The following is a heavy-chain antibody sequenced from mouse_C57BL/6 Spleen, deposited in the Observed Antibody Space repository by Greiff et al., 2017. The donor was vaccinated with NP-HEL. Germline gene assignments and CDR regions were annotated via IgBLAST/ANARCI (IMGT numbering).Heavy chain of an antibody. CDR1: GFTFSDYY. D-gene: IGHD2-1*01. V-gene: IGHV5-16*01. J-gene: IGHJ4*01. Sequence: EVKLMESEGGLVQPGSSMKLSCTASGFTFSDYYMAWVRQVPEKGLEWVANINYDGSSTYYLDSLKSRFIISRDNAKNILYLQMSSLKSEDTATYYCARDGGNYPYYAMDYWGQGTSVTVSS. CDR2: INYDGSST. CDR3: ARDGGNYPYYAMDY.